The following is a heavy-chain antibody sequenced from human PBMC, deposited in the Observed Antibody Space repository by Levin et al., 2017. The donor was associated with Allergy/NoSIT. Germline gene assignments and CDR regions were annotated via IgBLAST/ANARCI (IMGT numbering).Heavy chain of an antibody. J-gene: IGHJ3*02. V-gene: IGHV3-48*02. CDR3: ARMKRNILHACDI. CDR1: GFAFSTYT. D-gene: IGHD2/OR15-2a*01. CDR2: ISSGSTTI. Sequence: GESLKISCAASGFAFSTYTMNWVRQAPGKGLEWISKISSGSTTIDYADSVKGRFTTSRDNARDSLYLQMNSLRDEDTAVYFCARMKRNILHACDIWGQGTMVTVSS.